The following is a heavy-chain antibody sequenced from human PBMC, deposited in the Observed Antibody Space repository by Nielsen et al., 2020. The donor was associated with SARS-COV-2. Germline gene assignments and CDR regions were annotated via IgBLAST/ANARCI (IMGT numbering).Heavy chain of an antibody. V-gene: IGHV1-2*02. CDR1: GYTFTGYY. J-gene: IGHJ5*01. CDR2: INPNSGGT. CDR3: ARGRGYYYDSSGFDS. D-gene: IGHD3-22*01. Sequence: ASVKVSCKASGYTFTGYYMHWVRQAPGQGLEWMGWINPNSGGTNYAQKFQGRVTMTRNTSISTAYMELSSLRSEDTAVYYCARGRGYYYDSSGFDSWGQGTLVTVSS.